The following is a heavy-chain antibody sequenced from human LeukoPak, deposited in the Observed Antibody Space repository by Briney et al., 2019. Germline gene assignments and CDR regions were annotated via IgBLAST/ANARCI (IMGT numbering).Heavy chain of an antibody. J-gene: IGHJ6*03. CDR1: GGSISGYH. Sequence: SETLSRTCNVSGGSISGYHWSWIRQPPGKGLEWLGYIYYSGSSNYNPSLKSRVTMSADTSKNQFSLKLSSVTAADTAVYYCARVPRSYYYYYYMDVWGKGTTVTVSS. CDR2: IYYSGSS. V-gene: IGHV4-59*01. CDR3: ARVPRSYYYYYYMDV.